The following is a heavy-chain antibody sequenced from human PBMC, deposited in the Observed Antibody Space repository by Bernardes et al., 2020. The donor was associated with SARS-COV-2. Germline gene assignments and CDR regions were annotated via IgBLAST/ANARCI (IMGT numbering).Heavy chain of an antibody. CDR3: AKEGDSGSYSHFDY. D-gene: IGHD1-26*01. V-gene: IGHV3-30*18. Sequence: GWSLRLSCAASGFTFAHYGMYWVRQAPGKGLEWVALISFDGSNTYSTDSVKGRFTISRDNSKNTLYLQMNSLRAEDTAVYYCAKEGDSGSYSHFDYWGQGTLVTVSS. CDR1: GFTFAHYG. J-gene: IGHJ4*02. CDR2: ISFDGSNT.